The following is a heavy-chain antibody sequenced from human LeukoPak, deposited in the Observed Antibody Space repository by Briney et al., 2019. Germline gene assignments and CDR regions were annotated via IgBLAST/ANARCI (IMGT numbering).Heavy chain of an antibody. CDR3: ATINDEYQLLFDY. J-gene: IGHJ4*02. V-gene: IGHV1-24*01. CDR1: GYTLTELS. CDR2: FDPEDGET. Sequence: GASVKVSCKVSGYTLTELSMHWVRQAPGKGLEWMGGFDPEDGETIYAQKFQDRVTMTEDTSTDTAYMELNSLRSEDTAVYYCATINDEYQLLFDYWGQGTLVTVSS. D-gene: IGHD2-2*01.